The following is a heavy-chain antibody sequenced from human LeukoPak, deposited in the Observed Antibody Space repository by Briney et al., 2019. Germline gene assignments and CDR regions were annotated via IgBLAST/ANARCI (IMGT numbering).Heavy chain of an antibody. CDR3: AKDDFSYYYDSSGYYPFDY. Sequence: GGSLRLSCAASGFTFSSYGMPWVRQAPGKGLEWVAVISYDGSNKYYADSVKGRFTISRDNSKNTLYLQMNSLRAEDTAVYYCAKDDFSYYYDSSGYYPFDYWGQGTLVTVSS. CDR1: GFTFSSYG. CDR2: ISYDGSNK. V-gene: IGHV3-30*18. D-gene: IGHD3-22*01. J-gene: IGHJ4*02.